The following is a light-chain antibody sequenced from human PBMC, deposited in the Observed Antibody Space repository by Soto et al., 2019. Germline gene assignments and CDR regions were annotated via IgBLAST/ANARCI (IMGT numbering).Light chain of an antibody. Sequence: QSALTQPPSVSGSPGQSVTISCTGTSSDVGGYNRVSWYQQPPGKAPKLLIYDVSNRPSGGSTRFSGSKSGNTASQTISGLQAEDEADYYCTSYATGSAYVFGPGTK. J-gene: IGLJ1*01. CDR3: TSYATGSAYV. CDR2: DVS. CDR1: SSDVGGYNR. V-gene: IGLV2-18*02.